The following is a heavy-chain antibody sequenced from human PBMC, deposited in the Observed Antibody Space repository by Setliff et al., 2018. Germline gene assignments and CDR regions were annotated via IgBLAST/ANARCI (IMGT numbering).Heavy chain of an antibody. CDR2: IDPSGNT. J-gene: IGHJ4*02. CDR1: GGSISSGTNY. V-gene: IGHV4-61*09. D-gene: IGHD3-10*01. CDR3: ARSLGSGSYYNSRPFYSDY. Sequence: SETLSLTCTVSGGSISSGTNYWSWIRQPAGRGLEWIGHIDPSGNTNYQPSLKSRVTISGDTSKNQFSLRLTSVTAADTAVYYCARSLGSGSYYNSRPFYSDYWGQGTLVTVSS.